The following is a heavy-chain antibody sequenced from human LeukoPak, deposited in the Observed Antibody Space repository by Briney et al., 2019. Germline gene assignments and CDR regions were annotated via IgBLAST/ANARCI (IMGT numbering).Heavy chain of an antibody. CDR1: GGSISSGDYC. J-gene: IGHJ4*02. D-gene: IGHD2-8*01. Sequence: SETLSLTCTVSGGSISSGDYCWSWIRQPPGKGREWIGYIYYSGSTYYNPSLKSRVTISVDTSKNQFSLKLSSVTAADTAVYYCARTEWSYFDYWGQGTLVTVSS. CDR3: ARTEWSYFDY. CDR2: IYYSGST. V-gene: IGHV4-30-4*01.